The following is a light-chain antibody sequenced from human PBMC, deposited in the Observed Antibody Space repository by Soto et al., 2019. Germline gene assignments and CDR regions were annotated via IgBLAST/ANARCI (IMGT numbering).Light chain of an antibody. CDR2: EVT. CDR1: SSDVGDYNY. CDR3: SSYTSSSTPYV. J-gene: IGLJ1*01. Sequence: QSVLTQPASVSGSPGQSITVSCTGTSSDVGDYNYVSWHQQHPGKAPKLLLYEVTNRPSGISNRFSGSKSGNTASLTTSGLQAGDEADYYCSSYTSSSTPYVFGPGTKVTVL. V-gene: IGLV2-14*01.